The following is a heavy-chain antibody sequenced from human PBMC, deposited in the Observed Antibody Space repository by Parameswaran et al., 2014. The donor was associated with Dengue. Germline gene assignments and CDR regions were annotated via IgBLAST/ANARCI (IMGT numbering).Heavy chain of an antibody. Sequence: VRQMPGKGLEWMGIIYPGDSDTRYSPSFQGQVTISADKSISTAYLQWSSLKASDTAMYYCARHEGGSVQAAFDIWGQGDNGHRLL. V-gene: IGHV5-51*01. D-gene: IGHD1-26*01. CDR3: ARHEGGSVQAAFDI. J-gene: IGHJ3*02. CDR2: IYPGDSDT.